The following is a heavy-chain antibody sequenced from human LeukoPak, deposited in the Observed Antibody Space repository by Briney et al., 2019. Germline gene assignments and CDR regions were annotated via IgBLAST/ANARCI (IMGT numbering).Heavy chain of an antibody. V-gene: IGHV3-7*01. CDR3: ARDPSGSYFDY. CDR1: GFIFSSHW. Sequence: GGSLRLSCAASGFIFSSHWMTWVRQAPGKGLEWVANIKQDESEKFYVDSVKGRFTISRDNAKNSLYLQMNSLRAEDTAVYYCARDPSGSYFDYWGQGTLVTVSS. D-gene: IGHD3-10*01. CDR2: IKQDESEK. J-gene: IGHJ4*02.